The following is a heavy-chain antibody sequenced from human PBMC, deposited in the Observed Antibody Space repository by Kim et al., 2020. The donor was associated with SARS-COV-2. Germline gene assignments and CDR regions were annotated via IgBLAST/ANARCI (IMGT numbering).Heavy chain of an antibody. Sequence: GGSLRLSCAASGFTFSSYWMSWVRQAPGKGLEWVANIKQDGSEKYYVDSVKGRFTISRDNAKNSLYLQMNSLRAEDTAVYYCASGSLSMVRGVSDYWGQGTLVTVSS. CDR3: ASGSLSMVRGVSDY. D-gene: IGHD3-10*01. CDR1: GFTFSSYW. CDR2: IKQDGSEK. V-gene: IGHV3-7*01. J-gene: IGHJ4*02.